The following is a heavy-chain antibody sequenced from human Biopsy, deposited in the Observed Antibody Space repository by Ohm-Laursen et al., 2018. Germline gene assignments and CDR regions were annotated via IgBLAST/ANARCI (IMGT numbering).Heavy chain of an antibody. D-gene: IGHD3-9*01. CDR2: ISYNERT. J-gene: IGHJ2*01. V-gene: IGHV4-31*03. CDR3: VREPKTGTAEAWYFDL. CDR1: GASVMTSGCF. Sequence: SQTLSLTCNVSGASVMTSGCFWAWSRQRPGKGLEWIGYISYNERTHYNPSLTSRLAISFGTSNNRISLQLRSVSVADTAVYYCVREPKTGTAEAWYFDLWGRGSPVTVPS.